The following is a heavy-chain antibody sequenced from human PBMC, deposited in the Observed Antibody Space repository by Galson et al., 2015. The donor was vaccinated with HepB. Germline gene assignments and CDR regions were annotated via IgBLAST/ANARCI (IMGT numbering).Heavy chain of an antibody. CDR2: IYPGDSDT. J-gene: IGHJ6*02. D-gene: IGHD7-27*01. CDR3: ARRLSSGEGDLDYYYGMDV. Sequence: QSGAEVKKPGESLKISCKGSGYSFTSYWIGWVRLMPGKGLEWMGIIYPGDSDTRYSPSFQGQVTISADKSISTAYLQWSSLKASDTAMYYCARRLSSGEGDLDYYYGMDVWGQGTTVTVSS. CDR1: GYSFTSYW. V-gene: IGHV5-51*03.